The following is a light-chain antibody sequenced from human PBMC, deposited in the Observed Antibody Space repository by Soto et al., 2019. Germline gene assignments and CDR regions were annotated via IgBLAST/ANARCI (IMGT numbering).Light chain of an antibody. CDR2: GAS. V-gene: IGKV3-20*01. CDR1: QSVSSY. J-gene: IGKJ1*01. CDR3: QQYSSPPRT. Sequence: ELVLTQSPGSLSLSPGERATLSCRASQSVSSYLAWYQQKPGQAPRLLIYGASSRATGFPDRFSGSGSGTDFSLTISRLEPEDSAVYYCQQYSSPPRTFGQGTKVDIK.